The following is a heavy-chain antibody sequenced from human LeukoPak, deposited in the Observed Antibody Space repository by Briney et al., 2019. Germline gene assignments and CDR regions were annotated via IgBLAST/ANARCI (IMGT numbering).Heavy chain of an antibody. J-gene: IGHJ4*02. CDR1: GFTFSSYA. Sequence: PGGSLRLSRAASGFTFSSYAMSWVRQAPGKGLEWVSAISGSGGSTYYADSVKGRFTISRDNSKNTLYLQMNSLRAEDTAVYYCAKVLTRKGVGASDYWGQGTLVTVSS. V-gene: IGHV3-23*01. D-gene: IGHD1-26*01. CDR2: ISGSGGST. CDR3: AKVLTRKGVGASDY.